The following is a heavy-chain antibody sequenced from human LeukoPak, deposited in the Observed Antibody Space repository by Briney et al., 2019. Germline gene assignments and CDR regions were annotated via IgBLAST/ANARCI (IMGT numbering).Heavy chain of an antibody. CDR1: GGSISSYY. CDR3: ARELLWFGDPAGAFDI. CDR2: IYYSGST. D-gene: IGHD3-10*01. Sequence: PSETLSLTCTVSGGSISSYYWSWIRQPPGKGLEWIGYIYYSGSTNYNPSLKSRVTISVDTSKNQFSLKLSSVTVADTAVYYCARELLWFGDPAGAFDIWGQGTMVTVSS. J-gene: IGHJ3*02. V-gene: IGHV4-59*01.